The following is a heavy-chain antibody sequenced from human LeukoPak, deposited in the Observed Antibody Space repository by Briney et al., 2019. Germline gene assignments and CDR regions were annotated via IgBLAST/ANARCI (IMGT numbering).Heavy chain of an antibody. J-gene: IGHJ4*02. Sequence: PGGSLRLSCEASGFXFRNSAISWVRQAPGTGLEWVSSIGGHVHSTYYADSVIGRFTVSRDDSKNTLYLQMNSLRADDTAIYYCANHRTPDRYHWNYFDYWGQGTLVTVSS. CDR1: GFXFRNSA. V-gene: IGHV3-23*01. CDR3: ANHRTPDRYHWNYFDY. D-gene: IGHD1-20*01. CDR2: IGGHVHST.